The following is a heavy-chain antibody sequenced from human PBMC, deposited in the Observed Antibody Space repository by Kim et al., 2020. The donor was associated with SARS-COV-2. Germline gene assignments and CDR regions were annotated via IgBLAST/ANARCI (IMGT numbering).Heavy chain of an antibody. V-gene: IGHV3-53*01. D-gene: IGHD3-3*01. CDR3: ARGARFSALVDF. CDR2: IYDDGTT. CDR1: GFTVSNSY. Sequence: GGSLRLSCAASGFTVSNSYMTWIRQAPGKGLEWVSVIYDDGTTYYADSVKGRFTISRDNPKNTLYLQMYSLSVEDTAVYYCARGARFSALVDFWVQGTLV. J-gene: IGHJ4*02.